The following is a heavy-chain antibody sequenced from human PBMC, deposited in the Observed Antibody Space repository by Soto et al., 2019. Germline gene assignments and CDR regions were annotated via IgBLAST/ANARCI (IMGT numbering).Heavy chain of an antibody. J-gene: IGHJ4*02. Sequence: ASVKVSCKASGFTFTSSAMQWVRQARGQRLEWIGWIVVGSGNTNYAQKFQERVTITRDMSTSTAYMELSSLRSEDTAVYYCAAATLDDYGDLLGSIYWGQGTLVTVSS. CDR1: GFTFTSSA. D-gene: IGHD4-17*01. CDR3: AAATLDDYGDLLGSIY. V-gene: IGHV1-58*02. CDR2: IVVGSGNT.